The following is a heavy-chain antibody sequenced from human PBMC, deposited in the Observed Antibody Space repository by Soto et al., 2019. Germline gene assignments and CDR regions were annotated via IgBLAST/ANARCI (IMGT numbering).Heavy chain of an antibody. D-gene: IGHD6-13*01. CDR2: ISSSGGST. V-gene: IGHV3-64D*06. CDR1: GFTFSNSA. CDR3: VKGYSSSCHVLFDY. J-gene: IGHJ4*02. Sequence: GGSLRLSCSASGFTFSNSAMHWVRQAPGKGLEYVSAISSSGGSTYYADSVKGRFTISRDNSKNTLYLQMSSLRVEDTAVYYCVKGYSSSCHVLFDYRGQGSSVIVSS.